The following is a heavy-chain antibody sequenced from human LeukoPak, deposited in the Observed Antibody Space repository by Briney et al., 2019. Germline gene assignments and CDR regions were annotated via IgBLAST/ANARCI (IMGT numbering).Heavy chain of an antibody. CDR2: ISGSGGST. CDR3: AKATCGGERYGFDY. D-gene: IGHD2-21*01. Sequence: GGSLRLSCAASGFTFSSYAMSWVRQAPGKGLEWVSGISGSGGSTYYADSVKGRFTISRDNPKNTLHLQINSLTAEDTAVYYCAKATCGGERYGFDYWGQGTLVTVSS. CDR1: GFTFSSYA. V-gene: IGHV3-23*01. J-gene: IGHJ4*02.